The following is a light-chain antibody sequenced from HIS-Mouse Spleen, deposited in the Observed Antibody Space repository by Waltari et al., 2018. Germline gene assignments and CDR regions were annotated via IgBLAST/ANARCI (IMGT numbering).Light chain of an antibody. J-gene: IGLJ2*01. CDR2: QDS. CDR3: QAWDSSTVV. V-gene: IGLV3-1*01. Sequence: SYELTQPPSVSVSPGQTASITCSGDTLGDKYACWYQQQPGQSPLLVIYQDSKRPSGIPERFSGSNSGNTATLTISGTQAMDEADYYCQAWDSSTVVFGGGTKLTVL. CDR1: TLGDKY.